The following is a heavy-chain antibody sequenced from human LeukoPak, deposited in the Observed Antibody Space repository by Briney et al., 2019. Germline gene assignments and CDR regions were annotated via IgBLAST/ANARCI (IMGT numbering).Heavy chain of an antibody. V-gene: IGHV1-8*03. J-gene: IGHJ3*02. D-gene: IGHD3-22*01. CDR2: MNPNSGNT. Sequence: ASVKVSCKASGYTFTSYGISWVRQAPGQGLEWMGWMNPNSGNTGYAQKFQGRVTITRNTSISTAYMELSSLRSEDTAVYYYARGGITSYYYDSSGYYYPGAFDIWGQGTMVTVSS. CDR1: GYTFTSYG. CDR3: ARGGITSYYYDSSGYYYPGAFDI.